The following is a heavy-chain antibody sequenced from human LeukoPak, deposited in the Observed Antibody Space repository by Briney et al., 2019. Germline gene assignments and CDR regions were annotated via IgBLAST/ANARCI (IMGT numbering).Heavy chain of an antibody. D-gene: IGHD2-8*02. CDR1: GFSFSTYA. Sequence: GGSLRLSCAASGFSFSTYAMSWVREAPGKGLEWVSGISGSGGSTYYADSVKGRFTISRDNSKNTLYLQMNSLRAEDTAVYHCANGGVVGSLHFEYWGQGTLVTVSS. J-gene: IGHJ4*02. CDR2: ISGSGGST. CDR3: ANGGVVGSLHFEY. V-gene: IGHV3-23*01.